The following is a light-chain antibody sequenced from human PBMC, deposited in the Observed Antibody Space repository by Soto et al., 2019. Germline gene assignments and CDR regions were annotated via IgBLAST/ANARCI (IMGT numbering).Light chain of an antibody. CDR3: QQFNNWPPWT. CDR2: GAS. Sequence: TQSPGTLSLSPGERATLSCRASQSVSSSYLVWHQQKPGQAPRLLIYGASTRAAGIPDRFSGSGSGTEFTLTISGLQSDDFAVYYCQQFNNWPPWTFGQGAKVDIK. J-gene: IGKJ1*01. V-gene: IGKV3-15*01. CDR1: QSVSSSY.